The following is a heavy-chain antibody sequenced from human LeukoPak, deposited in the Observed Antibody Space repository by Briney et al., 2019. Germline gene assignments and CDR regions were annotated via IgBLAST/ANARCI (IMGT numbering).Heavy chain of an antibody. CDR2: ISYDGSNK. J-gene: IGHJ4*02. CDR3: AKDHGYYGSGSYYNGDY. V-gene: IGHV3-30*04. D-gene: IGHD3-10*01. Sequence: GRSLRLSCAASGFTFSSYAMHWVRQAPGKGLEWVAVISYDGSNKYYADPVKGRFTISRDNSKNTLYLQMNSLRAEDTAVYYCAKDHGYYGSGSYYNGDYWGQGTLVTVSS. CDR1: GFTFSSYA.